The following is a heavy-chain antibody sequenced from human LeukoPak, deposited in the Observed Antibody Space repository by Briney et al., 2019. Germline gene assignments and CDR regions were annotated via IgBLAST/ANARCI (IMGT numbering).Heavy chain of an antibody. Sequence: SETLSLTCTVSGDSISSGGYCWNWFRQHPGKGLEWIGYIYSSGGTFYNPSLKSRVTISVDTSKNQFSLKLGSVTAADTALYYGASSEAPIPPPPYGMGVWGQGTKVTVS. CDR1: GDSISSGGYC. V-gene: IGHV4-31*03. J-gene: IGHJ6*02. CDR3: ASSEAPIPPPPYGMGV. D-gene: IGHD5-12*01. CDR2: IYSSGGT.